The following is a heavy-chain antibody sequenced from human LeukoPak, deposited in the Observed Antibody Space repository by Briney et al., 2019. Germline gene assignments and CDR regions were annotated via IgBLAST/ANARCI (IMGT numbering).Heavy chain of an antibody. D-gene: IGHD3-10*01. J-gene: IGHJ4*02. CDR3: ARRLTMVRGVLGGPFDY. CDR1: GYSFTSYW. CDR2: IYPGDSDT. Sequence: GESLKISCKGSGYSFTSYWIGWVRQMPGEGLEWMGIIYPGDSDTRYSPSFQGQVTISADKSISTAYLQWSSLKASDTAMYYCARRLTMVRGVLGGPFDYWGQGTLVTVSS. V-gene: IGHV5-51*01.